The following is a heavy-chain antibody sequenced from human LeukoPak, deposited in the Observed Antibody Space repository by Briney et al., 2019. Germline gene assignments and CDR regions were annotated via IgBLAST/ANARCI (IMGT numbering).Heavy chain of an antibody. V-gene: IGHV3-23*01. CDR3: AAAYDSSGYYAFDI. CDR1: GFTFSSYA. D-gene: IGHD3-22*01. Sequence: GGSLRLSCAASGFTFSSYAMSWVRQAPGKGLEWVSSISGSGVNTYYTDSVKGRFTISRDNSKNTLYLQMDSLRADDTAVYYCAAAYDSSGYYAFDIWGQGTMVTVSS. CDR2: ISGSGVNT. J-gene: IGHJ3*02.